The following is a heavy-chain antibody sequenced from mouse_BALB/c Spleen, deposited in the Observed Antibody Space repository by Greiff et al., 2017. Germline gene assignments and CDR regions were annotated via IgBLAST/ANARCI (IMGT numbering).Heavy chain of an antibody. CDR2: INSNGGST. CDR1: GFTFSSYG. Sequence: EVKLVESGGGLVKPGGSLKLSCAASGFTFSSYGMSWVRQTPDKRLELVATINSNGGSTYYPDSVKGRFTISRDNAKNTLYLQMSSLKSEDTAMYYCARDYYGSSFDYWGQGTTLTVSS. V-gene: IGHV5-6-3*01. J-gene: IGHJ2*01. CDR3: ARDYYGSSFDY. D-gene: IGHD1-1*01.